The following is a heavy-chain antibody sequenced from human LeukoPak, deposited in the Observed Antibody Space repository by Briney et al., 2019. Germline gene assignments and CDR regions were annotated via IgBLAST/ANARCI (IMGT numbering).Heavy chain of an antibody. CDR2: IIPIFGTA. D-gene: IGHD3-9*01. V-gene: IGHV1-69*05. CDR3: AHAGGDILYNWFDP. J-gene: IGHJ5*02. Sequence: SVKVSCKASGGTFSSYAISWVRQAPGQGLEWMGGIIPIFGTANYAQKFQGRVTITTDESTSTAYMELSSLRSENTAVYYCAHAGGDILYNWFDPWGQGTLVTVSS. CDR1: GGTFSSYA.